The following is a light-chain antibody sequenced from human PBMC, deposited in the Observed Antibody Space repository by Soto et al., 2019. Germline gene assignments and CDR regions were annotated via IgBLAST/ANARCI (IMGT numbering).Light chain of an antibody. Sequence: EIVLTQSPGTLSLSPGERATLSCRASQSVSSSYLAWYQQKPGQAPRLLIYDASDRATGIPARFSGSGSGTDFTLTISSLEPEDFAVYYCQHRSNWPWTFGQGTKVEIK. J-gene: IGKJ1*01. CDR1: QSVSSSY. CDR3: QHRSNWPWT. CDR2: DAS. V-gene: IGKV3D-20*02.